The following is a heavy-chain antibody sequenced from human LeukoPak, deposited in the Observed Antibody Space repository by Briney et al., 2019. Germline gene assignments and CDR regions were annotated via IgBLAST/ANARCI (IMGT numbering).Heavy chain of an antibody. Sequence: PSETLSLTCAVYGGSFSGYYWSWIRQPPGKGLEWIGEINHSGSTNYNPSLKGRVTISVDTSKNQFSLKLSSVTAADTAVYYCARASFWSGYRWGQGTLVTVSS. CDR3: ARASFWSGYR. V-gene: IGHV4-34*01. J-gene: IGHJ4*02. CDR1: GGSFSGYY. D-gene: IGHD3-3*01. CDR2: INHSGST.